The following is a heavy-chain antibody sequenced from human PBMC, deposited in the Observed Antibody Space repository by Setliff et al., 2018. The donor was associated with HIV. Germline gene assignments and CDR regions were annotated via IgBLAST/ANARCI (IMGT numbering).Heavy chain of an antibody. CDR1: GGSINSYY. D-gene: IGHD3-3*01. J-gene: IGHJ4*02. Sequence: SETLSLTCTVSGGSINSYYWSWIRQPAGKGLEWIGRIYTSGSANYNPSLKSRFTLSRDTSKNTLFLQMNSLRPEDAAVYYCARARLYNTALDYWGQGTLVTVSS. CDR2: IYTSGSA. CDR3: ARARLYNTALDY. V-gene: IGHV4-4*07.